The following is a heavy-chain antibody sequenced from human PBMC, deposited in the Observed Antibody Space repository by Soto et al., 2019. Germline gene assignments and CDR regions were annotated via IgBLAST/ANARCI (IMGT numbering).Heavy chain of an antibody. CDR1: GFTFSSYA. V-gene: IGHV3-23*01. D-gene: IGHD6-19*01. J-gene: IGHJ4*02. Sequence: GGSLRLSCAASGFTFSSYAMSWVRQAPGKGLEWVSAISGSGGSTYYADSVKGRFTISRDNSKNTLYLQMNGLRAEDTAVYCCAKDYIAVAGVAFDYRGQGTLVTVSS. CDR2: ISGSGGST. CDR3: AKDYIAVAGVAFDY.